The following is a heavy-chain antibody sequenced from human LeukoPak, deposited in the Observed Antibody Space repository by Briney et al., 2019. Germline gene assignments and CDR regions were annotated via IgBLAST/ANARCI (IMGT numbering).Heavy chain of an antibody. CDR2: IIPIFGTA. Sequence: GASVKVSCKASGGTFSSYAISWVRQAPGQGLEWMGGIIPIFGTANYAQKFQGRVTITTDESTSTAYMELSSLRSEDTAVYYCASSVEKVATIVAYYYYYMDVWGKGTTVTVSS. CDR1: GGTFSSYA. V-gene: IGHV1-69*05. D-gene: IGHD5-12*01. CDR3: ASSVEKVATIVAYYYYYMDV. J-gene: IGHJ6*03.